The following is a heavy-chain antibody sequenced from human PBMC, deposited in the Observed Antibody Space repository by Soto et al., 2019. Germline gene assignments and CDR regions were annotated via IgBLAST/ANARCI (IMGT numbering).Heavy chain of an antibody. D-gene: IGHD5-18*01. J-gene: IGHJ4*02. CDR2: ISDDGTNK. CDR3: AKERMGRGDRYTAMVRGPSFDY. V-gene: IGHV3-30*18. Sequence: VGSLRLSCAASGFNFRSYGMSWVRQAPGKGLEWVAVISDDGTNKDYADSVKGRFTISRDNSKNTLYLRMNSLRAEDTAVYYCAKERMGRGDRYTAMVRGPSFDYWGQGTLVTVSS. CDR1: GFNFRSYG.